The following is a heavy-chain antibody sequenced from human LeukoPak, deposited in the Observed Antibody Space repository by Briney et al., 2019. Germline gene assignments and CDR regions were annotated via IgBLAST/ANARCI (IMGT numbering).Heavy chain of an antibody. Sequence: SVKVSCKASGGTFSSYAISWVRQAPGQGLEWMGRIIPIFGTANYAQKFQGRVTITTDGSTSTAYMELSSLRSEDTAVYYCATHRDGYNYAFDIWGQGTMVTVSS. J-gene: IGHJ3*02. CDR1: GGTFSSYA. CDR3: ATHRDGYNYAFDI. V-gene: IGHV1-69*05. CDR2: IIPIFGTA. D-gene: IGHD5-24*01.